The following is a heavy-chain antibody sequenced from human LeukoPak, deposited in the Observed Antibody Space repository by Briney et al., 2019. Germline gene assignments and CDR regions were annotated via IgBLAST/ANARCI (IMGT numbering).Heavy chain of an antibody. V-gene: IGHV1-69*02. CDR2: IIPSIDIS. CDR1: GDAFIPYT. J-gene: IGHJ1*01. D-gene: IGHD3-22*01. Sequence: SVKVSCKASGDAFIPYTFSWVRQAPGQGLEWMGRIIPSIDISNYAQKFQGRVTITADKSTSTAYMELSSLRSEDTAVYYCANPPPYYYDSSGYYPKYFQHWGQGTLVTVSS. CDR3: ANPPPYYYDSSGYYPKYFQH.